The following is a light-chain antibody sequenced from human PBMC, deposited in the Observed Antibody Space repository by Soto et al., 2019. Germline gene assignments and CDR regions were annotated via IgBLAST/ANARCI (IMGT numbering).Light chain of an antibody. Sequence: DIQLTQSPSFLSASVGDRVTITCRASQGISSYLAWYQQKPGKAPKLLPYAASTLQSGVPSRFSGSGSGTEFTLTISSLQPEDFATYYCEQLNSYPPLTFGQGTKVEIK. V-gene: IGKV1-9*01. CDR2: AAS. J-gene: IGKJ1*01. CDR3: EQLNSYPPLT. CDR1: QGISSY.